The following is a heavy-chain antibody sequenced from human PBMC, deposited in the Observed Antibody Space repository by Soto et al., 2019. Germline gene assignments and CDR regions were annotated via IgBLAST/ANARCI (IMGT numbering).Heavy chain of an antibody. CDR2: VHYSGST. J-gene: IGHJ4*02. V-gene: IGHV4-59*01. CDR1: GGSLRGDY. D-gene: IGHD6-19*01. Sequence: SESLSPTCNVSGGSLRGDYWSWVRQAPGKGLEWIGFVHYSGSTNYNPSLKSRLTISADTSKNQFSLRLRSVTAADTAVYFCARDAGNSGSADSWGQGTQVTVSS. CDR3: ARDAGNSGSADS.